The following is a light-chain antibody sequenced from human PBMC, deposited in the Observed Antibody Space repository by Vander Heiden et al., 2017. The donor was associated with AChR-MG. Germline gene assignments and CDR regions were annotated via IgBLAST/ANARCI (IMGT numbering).Light chain of an antibody. CDR2: GAS. Sequence: DIQLTQSPSSLSASVGDRVTITCRASQGMRNELGWYQQKPGKAPERLIYGASTLQSGVPVRFSGSGSGAEFTLTISSLQPEDFATYFCRQDNSYPRTFGHGTKVDIK. V-gene: IGKV1-17*01. J-gene: IGKJ3*01. CDR3: RQDNSYPRT. CDR1: QGMRNE.